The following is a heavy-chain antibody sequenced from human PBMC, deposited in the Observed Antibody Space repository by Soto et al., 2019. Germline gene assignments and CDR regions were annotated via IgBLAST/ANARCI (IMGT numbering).Heavy chain of an antibody. V-gene: IGHV4-39*01. D-gene: IGHD2-2*01. J-gene: IGHJ4*02. CDR1: GGSISSSSYY. Sequence: PSETLSLTCTVSGGSISSSSYYWGWIRQPPGKGLEWIGSIYYSGSTYYNPSLKSRVTISVDTSKNQFSLKLSSVTAADTAVYYCATTTRTSCYYFDYWGQGTLLSVS. CDR2: IYYSGST. CDR3: ATTTRTSCYYFDY.